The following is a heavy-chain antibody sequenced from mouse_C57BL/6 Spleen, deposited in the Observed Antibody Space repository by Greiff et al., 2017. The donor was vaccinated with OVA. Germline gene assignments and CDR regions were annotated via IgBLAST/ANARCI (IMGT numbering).Heavy chain of an antibody. CDR2: IDPSDSYT. V-gene: IGHV1-50*01. J-gene: IGHJ4*01. CDR3: ARTNYYGSSYYAMDY. CDR1: GYTFTSYW. D-gene: IGHD1-1*01. Sequence: QVHVKQPGAELVKPGASVKLSCKASGYTFTSYWMQWVKQRPGQGLEWIGEIDPSDSYTNYNQKFKGKATLTVDTSSSTAYMQLSSLTSEDSAVYYCARTNYYGSSYYAMDYWGQGTSVTVSS.